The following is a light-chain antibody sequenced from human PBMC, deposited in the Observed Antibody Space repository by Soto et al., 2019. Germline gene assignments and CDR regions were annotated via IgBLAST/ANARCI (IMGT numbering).Light chain of an antibody. CDR3: QQFHTWPVT. CDR1: QSVGAN. J-gene: IGKJ4*01. CDR2: YAS. V-gene: IGKV3-15*01. Sequence: IVMTQSPASLSVSPGERVTFSCRASQSVGANLAWYRHKPGQAPRLLIYYASSGATGVPARFSGSVYGTEFNLTINSLQAEDFSYYYCQQFHTWPVTFGGGTKVEI.